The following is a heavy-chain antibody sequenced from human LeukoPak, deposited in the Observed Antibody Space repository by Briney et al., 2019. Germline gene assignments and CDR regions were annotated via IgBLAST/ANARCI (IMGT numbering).Heavy chain of an antibody. CDR3: ARVPNSSGYYLGY. CDR2: MNPNSGST. CDR1: GYTFTSYD. D-gene: IGHD3-22*01. Sequence: ASVKVSCKASGYTFTSYDINWVRQATGQGLEWMGWMNPNSGSTGYAQKFQGRVTMTRNTSISTAYMELSSLRSEDTAVYYCARVPNSSGYYLGYWGQGTLVTVSS. J-gene: IGHJ4*02. V-gene: IGHV1-8*01.